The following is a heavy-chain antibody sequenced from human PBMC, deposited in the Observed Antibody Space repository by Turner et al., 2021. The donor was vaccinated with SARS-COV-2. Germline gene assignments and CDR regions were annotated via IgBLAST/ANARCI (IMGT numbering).Heavy chain of an antibody. V-gene: IGHV3-21*01. D-gene: IGHD3-22*01. CDR1: GFTFSSYS. Sequence: EVQLVESGGGLVKSGGSVRLSCAASGFTFSSYSMNWVRQGPEKGLGWVSCISSSSSNIYYADSVKGRFTISRDNAKNSLYLQMKSLRAEDTAVYYCARWDNYYDSSSYYPDAFDIWGQGTMVTVSS. J-gene: IGHJ3*02. CDR2: ISSSSSNI. CDR3: ARWDNYYDSSSYYPDAFDI.